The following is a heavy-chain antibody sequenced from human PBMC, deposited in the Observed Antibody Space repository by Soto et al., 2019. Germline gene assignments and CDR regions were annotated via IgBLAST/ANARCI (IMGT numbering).Heavy chain of an antibody. J-gene: IGHJ6*04. CDR1: GGSISSGDYY. CDR2: IYYSGST. D-gene: IGHD5-18*01. Sequence: QVQLQESGPGLVKPSQTLSLTCTVSGGSISSGDYYWSWIRQLPGKGLKWIGYIYYSGSTYNNPSLKSRVTITVDTSKNPFSLKLISVTAADTAVYYCPRASPVVTDVCGKGTTVTVSS. V-gene: IGHV4-30-4*01. CDR3: PRASPVVTDV.